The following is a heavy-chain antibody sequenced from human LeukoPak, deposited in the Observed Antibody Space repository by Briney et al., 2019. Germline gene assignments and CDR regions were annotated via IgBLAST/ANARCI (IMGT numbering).Heavy chain of an antibody. J-gene: IGHJ3*02. CDR3: ASPNYYDSSGPWPFAFDI. D-gene: IGHD3-22*01. CDR1: GDPFPSYW. Sequence: EPLQISSQTPGDPFPSYWIIWARPMPGKGLEWMGRIFPSNSYTNYSPSFQGHDTISPDKSISTAFLQWSSQKASDTAMYYCASPNYYDSSGPWPFAFDIRGQGTMGTVS. V-gene: IGHV5-10-1*01. CDR2: IFPSNSYT.